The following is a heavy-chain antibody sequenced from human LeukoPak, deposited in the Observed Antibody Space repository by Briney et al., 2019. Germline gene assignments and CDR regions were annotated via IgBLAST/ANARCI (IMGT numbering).Heavy chain of an antibody. CDR2: INSDGSST. V-gene: IGHV3-74*01. J-gene: IGHJ4*02. Sequence: GGSLRLSCAASGFTFSSYWMHWFRKAPGKGLVWVSRINSDGSSTNYADSVKGRFTISRDNAKNTLYLQMNSLRAEDTAIYYCAKGRAGGWNGGDCWGQGTLVTVSS. CDR1: GFTFSSYW. D-gene: IGHD1-1*01. CDR3: AKGRAGGWNGGDC.